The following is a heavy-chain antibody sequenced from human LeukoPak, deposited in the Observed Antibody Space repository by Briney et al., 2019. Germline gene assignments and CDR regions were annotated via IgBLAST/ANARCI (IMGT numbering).Heavy chain of an antibody. CDR1: GGSISNYY. J-gene: IGHJ4*02. CDR2: INYSGSA. D-gene: IGHD3-3*01. V-gene: IGHV4-59*01. Sequence: PSETLSLTCTVSGGSISNYYWSWIRQPPGKGLEWIGYINYSGSANYNPPLKSRVTMSVDTSKNQFSLKLTSVTAADTAVYYCARVYRDDFWSGYSTHFDYWGQGTLVTVSS. CDR3: ARVYRDDFWSGYSTHFDY.